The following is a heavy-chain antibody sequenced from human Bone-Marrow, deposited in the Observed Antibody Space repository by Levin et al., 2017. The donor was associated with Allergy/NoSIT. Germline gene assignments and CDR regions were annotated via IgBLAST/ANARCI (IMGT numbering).Heavy chain of an antibody. Sequence: PSETLSLTCAVYGGSFSGYYWTWIRQPPGRGLEWIGEINHSGSTNYNPSLKNRVTISVDTSKNQFSLKLSSMTAADTAVYYCARGPITILRRGLFDQWGPGTLVTVSS. V-gene: IGHV4-34*01. D-gene: IGHD3-10*01. CDR3: ARGPITILRRGLFDQ. J-gene: IGHJ4*02. CDR1: GGSFSGYY. CDR2: INHSGST.